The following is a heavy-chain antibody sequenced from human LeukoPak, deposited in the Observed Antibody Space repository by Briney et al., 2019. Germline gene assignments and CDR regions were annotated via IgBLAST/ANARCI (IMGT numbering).Heavy chain of an antibody. CDR3: AKALLWFGEVRDY. CDR2: ISESGSGT. CDR1: GLTFSRYA. Sequence: GGSLRLSCAVSGLTFSRYAMSWVRQAPGKGLEWVSAISESGSGTYYADSVKGRFTISRDNSKNTLYLQMNSLRAEDTAVYYCAKALLWFGEVRDYWGQGTLVTVSS. V-gene: IGHV3-23*01. J-gene: IGHJ4*02. D-gene: IGHD3-10*01.